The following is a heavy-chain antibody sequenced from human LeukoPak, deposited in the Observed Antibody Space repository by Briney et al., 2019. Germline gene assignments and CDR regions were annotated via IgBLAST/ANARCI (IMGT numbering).Heavy chain of an antibody. V-gene: IGHV3-20*04. CDR3: ARERFNIAVAGYLDY. D-gene: IGHD6-19*01. Sequence: PGGSLRLSCAASGYTFGDYGMSWVRQVPGKGLEWVSGTNRRGDITGYADFVKGRFTISRDNSKNTLYLQMNSLRAEDTAVYYCARERFNIAVAGYLDYWGQGTLVTVSS. CDR2: TNRRGDIT. CDR1: GYTFGDYG. J-gene: IGHJ4*02.